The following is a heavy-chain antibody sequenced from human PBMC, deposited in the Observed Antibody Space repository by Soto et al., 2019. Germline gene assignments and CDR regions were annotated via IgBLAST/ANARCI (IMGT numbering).Heavy chain of an antibody. D-gene: IGHD6-19*01. CDR3: ARGPQSTGWSGKWFDS. Sequence: AASVKVSCKASGYTFTNYGITWVRQVPGQGLEWVGWIVTYNGNTNNAQKLQGRVTMTTDTSTSTAYMELRSLRSDDTAVYYCARGPQSTGWSGKWFDSWGQGTLVTVSS. V-gene: IGHV1-18*01. J-gene: IGHJ5*01. CDR2: IVTYNGNT. CDR1: GYTFTNYG.